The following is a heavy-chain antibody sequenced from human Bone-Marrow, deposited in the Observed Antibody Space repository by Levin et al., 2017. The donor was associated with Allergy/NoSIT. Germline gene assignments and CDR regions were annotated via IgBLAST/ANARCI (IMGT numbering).Heavy chain of an antibody. CDR1: GYTFTNYG. CDR2: ISPYNGNT. V-gene: IGHV1-18*01. D-gene: IGHD1-26*01. CDR3: VRGGAGVVGPTTWFDP. J-gene: IGHJ5*02. Sequence: VASVKVSCKASGYTFTNYGISWVRQAPGQGLEWMGWISPYNGNTNYAQKFQGRVTMTTEKYTSTAYMELRSLTSDDTAVYYCVRGGAGVVGPTTWFDPWGQGTPVTVSS.